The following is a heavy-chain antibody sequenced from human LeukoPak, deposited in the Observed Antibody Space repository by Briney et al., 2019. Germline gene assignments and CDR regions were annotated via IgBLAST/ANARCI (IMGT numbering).Heavy chain of an antibody. V-gene: IGHV1-69*13. Sequence: ASVKVSCKASGGTFSSYAISWVRQAPGQGLEWMGGIIPIFGTANYARKFQGRVTITADESTSTAYMELSSLRSEDTAVYYCASGKYMVRGVITSFGYWGQGTLVTVSS. CDR2: IIPIFGTA. CDR1: GGTFSSYA. CDR3: ASGKYMVRGVITSFGY. J-gene: IGHJ4*02. D-gene: IGHD3-10*01.